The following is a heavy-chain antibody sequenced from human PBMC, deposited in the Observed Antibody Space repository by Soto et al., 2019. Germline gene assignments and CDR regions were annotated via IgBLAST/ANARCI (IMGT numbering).Heavy chain of an antibody. V-gene: IGHV1-69*01. CDR3: ARPDEGGYSSAHHYYYALDV. Sequence: QVQLLQSGAEVRKPGSSVTVSCSVSGGTFTRYSVSWVRQAPGHGLEWMGGIVPIFGTTNYAQRFQDRVKITADEFTGTVSLELSSLTSDDTAVYYCARPDEGGYSSAHHYYYALDVWGQGTAVTVTS. D-gene: IGHD2-15*01. CDR1: GGTFTRYS. CDR2: IVPIFGTT. J-gene: IGHJ6*02.